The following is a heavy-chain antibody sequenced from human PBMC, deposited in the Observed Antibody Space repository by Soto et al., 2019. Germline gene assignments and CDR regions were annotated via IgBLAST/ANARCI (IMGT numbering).Heavy chain of an antibody. CDR2: IYYSGST. CDR1: GGTISSYY. V-gene: IGHV4-59*01. J-gene: IGHJ5*02. Sequence: SETLSLTCTVSGGTISSYYWSWIRQPPGKGLEWIGYIYYSGSTNYNPSLKSRVTISVDTSKNQFSLKLSSVTAADTAVYYWAGAYSSSSTWFDPWGQGTLVTVSS. D-gene: IGHD6-6*01. CDR3: AGAYSSSSTWFDP.